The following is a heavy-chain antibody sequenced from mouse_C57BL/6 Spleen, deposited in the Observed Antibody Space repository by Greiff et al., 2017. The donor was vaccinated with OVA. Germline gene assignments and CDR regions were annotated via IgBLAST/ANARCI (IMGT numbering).Heavy chain of an antibody. D-gene: IGHD1-1*02. V-gene: IGHV1-76*01. CDR1: GYTFTDYY. Sequence: QVQLKESGAELVRPGASVKLSCKASGYTFTDYYINWVKQRPGQGLEWIARIYPGSGNTYYNEKFKGKATLTAEKSSSTAYMQLSSLTSEDSAVYFCAREGYGSSWRAMDYWGQGTSVTVSS. J-gene: IGHJ4*01. CDR3: AREGYGSSWRAMDY. CDR2: IYPGSGNT.